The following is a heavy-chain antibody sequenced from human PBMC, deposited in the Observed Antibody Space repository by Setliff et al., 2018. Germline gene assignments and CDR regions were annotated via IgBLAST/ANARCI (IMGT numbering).Heavy chain of an antibody. CDR2: IYTRGST. J-gene: IGHJ4*02. Sequence: SETLSLTCTVSGGSISEPNYYWSWIRQPVGKGLEWIGHIYTRGSTNYNPSLRTRVSISVDTSKNHFSLRLSSVTAADTAVYYCLRQPSSGSYYNPRPYYFDFWGQGTQVTVSS. D-gene: IGHD3-10*01. V-gene: IGHV4-61*09. CDR1: GGSISEPNYY. CDR3: LRQPSSGSYYNPRPYYFDF.